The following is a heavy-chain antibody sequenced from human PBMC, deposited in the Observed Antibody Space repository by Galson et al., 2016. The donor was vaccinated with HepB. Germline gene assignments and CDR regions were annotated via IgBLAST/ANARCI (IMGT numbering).Heavy chain of an antibody. V-gene: IGHV1-18*01. CDR2: IDTSNGNT. Sequence: SVKVSCKASGYTFTSYAISWVRQAPGQALECLGWIDTSNGNTNYAQKFQDRVTLTTETSTSTTYMELRGLISDDTAGYYCARHYSSTWPAGLIFDSWGPGTRVTVSS. CDR3: ARHYSSTWPAGLIFDS. J-gene: IGHJ4*02. CDR1: GYTFTSYA. D-gene: IGHD6-6*01.